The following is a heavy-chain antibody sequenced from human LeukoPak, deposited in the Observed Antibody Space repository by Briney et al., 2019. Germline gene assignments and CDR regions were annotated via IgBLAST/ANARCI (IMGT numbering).Heavy chain of an antibody. V-gene: IGHV3-23*01. CDR2: ISGSGGST. CDR3: AKIRGPDLTPRAKYSSSSYFDY. CDR1: GFTFSSYA. Sequence: PGGSLRLSCAASGFTFSSYAMSWVRQAPEKGLEWVSTISGSGGSTYYADSVKGRFTISRDNSKNTLYLQMNSLRAEDTAVYYCAKIRGPDLTPRAKYSSSSYFDYWGQGTLVTVSS. J-gene: IGHJ4*02. D-gene: IGHD6-6*01.